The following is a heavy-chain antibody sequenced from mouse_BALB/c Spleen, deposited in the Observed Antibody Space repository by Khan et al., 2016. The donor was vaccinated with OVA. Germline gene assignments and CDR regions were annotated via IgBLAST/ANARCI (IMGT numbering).Heavy chain of an antibody. J-gene: IGHJ3*01. CDR1: GYTFTSYT. Sequence: VQLQESGAELARPGASVKMSCKASGYTFTSYTIHWVKQRPGQGLEWIGYINPTNIYTNYNQKFRDKATLTADKSSRTAYMQLSSLTSEDSAVYYCSSVGPDPGNYGAWFAYWGQGTLVTVSA. CDR2: INPTNIYT. D-gene: IGHD2-1*01. V-gene: IGHV1-4*01. CDR3: SSVGPDPGNYGAWFAY.